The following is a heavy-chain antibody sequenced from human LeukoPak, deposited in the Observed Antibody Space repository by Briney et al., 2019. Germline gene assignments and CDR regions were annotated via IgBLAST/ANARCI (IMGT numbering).Heavy chain of an antibody. Sequence: PSETLFLTCAVSGGSISSGGYSWSWIRQPPGKGLEWIGYIYHSGSTYYNPSLKSRVTISVDRSKNQFSLKLSSVTAADTAVYYCARSKGTPGRGSGSPNWFDPWGQGTLVTVSS. CDR3: ARSKGTPGRGSGSPNWFDP. CDR2: IYHSGST. V-gene: IGHV4-30-2*01. J-gene: IGHJ5*02. CDR1: GGSISSGGYS. D-gene: IGHD3-10*01.